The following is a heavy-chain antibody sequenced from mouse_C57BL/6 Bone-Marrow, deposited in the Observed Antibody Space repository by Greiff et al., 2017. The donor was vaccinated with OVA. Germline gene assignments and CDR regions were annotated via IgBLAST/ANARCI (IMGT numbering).Heavy chain of an antibody. CDR1: GYAFTNYL. J-gene: IGHJ3*01. CDR3: ARGGNSAWFAY. Sequence: QVQLQQSGAELVRPGTSVKVSCKASGYAFTNYLIEWVKQRPGQGLEWIGVINPGSGGTNYKEKFKGKATLTADKSSSTAYMQLSSLTSEDSAVYFCARGGNSAWFAYWGQGTLVTVSA. V-gene: IGHV1-54*01. D-gene: IGHD2-1*01. CDR2: INPGSGGT.